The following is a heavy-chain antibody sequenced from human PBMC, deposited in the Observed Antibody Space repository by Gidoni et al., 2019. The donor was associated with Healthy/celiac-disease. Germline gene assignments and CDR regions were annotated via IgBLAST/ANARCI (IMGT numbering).Heavy chain of an antibody. Sequence: QVQLVESGGGVVQPGRARSLSCAPSGFPFISYGLHWVRQAPGKGLEWVAVISYDGSNKYYADSVKVRFTISRDNSKNTLYLQMNSLRAEDTAVYYCAKDSCSSTSCYSSPWYNWFDPWGQGTLVTVSS. V-gene: IGHV3-30*18. D-gene: IGHD2-2*01. CDR3: AKDSCSSTSCYSSPWYNWFDP. CDR1: GFPFISYG. CDR2: ISYDGSNK. J-gene: IGHJ5*02.